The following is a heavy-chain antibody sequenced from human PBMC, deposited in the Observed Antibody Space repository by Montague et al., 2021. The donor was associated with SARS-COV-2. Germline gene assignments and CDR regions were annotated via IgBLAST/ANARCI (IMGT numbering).Heavy chain of an antibody. Sequence: SLRLSCAASGFTFTNYAMNWVRQAPGKGLEWVSFISSSGTITYCADSVRGRFTISRDNAKNSLSLHMNSLRDEDTVVYYCARDPRGDGDYFYDYWGQGTLVTVSS. V-gene: IGHV3-48*02. CDR2: ISSSGTIT. D-gene: IGHD4-17*01. J-gene: IGHJ4*02. CDR1: GFTFTNYA. CDR3: ARDPRGDGDYFYDY.